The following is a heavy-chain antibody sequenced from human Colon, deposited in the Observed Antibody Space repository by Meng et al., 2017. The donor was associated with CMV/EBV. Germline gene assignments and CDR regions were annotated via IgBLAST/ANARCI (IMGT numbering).Heavy chain of an antibody. D-gene: IGHD3-16*01. Sequence: TCALTGDVSGGSLNGTHVGKWARRTPGGGLGWIGEIFHSGASNYNPSIKSRATISIDNSKNQFSLRLTSVTVADTAVYFCADPPAGLWGQGVLVTVSS. J-gene: IGHJ4*02. CDR1: GGSLNGTHV. V-gene: IGHV4-4*01. CDR2: IFHSGAS. CDR3: ADPPAGL.